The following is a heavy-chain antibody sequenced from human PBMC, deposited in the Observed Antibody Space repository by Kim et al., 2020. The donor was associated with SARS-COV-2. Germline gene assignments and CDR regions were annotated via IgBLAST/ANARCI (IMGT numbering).Heavy chain of an antibody. CDR2: ISYDGSNK. CDR3: ARVLAAAGTTNDY. J-gene: IGHJ4*02. Sequence: GGSLRLSCAASGFTFSSYAMHWVRQAPGKGLEWVAVISYDGSNKYYADSVKGRFTISRDNSKNTLYLQMNSLRAEDTAVYYCARVLAAAGTTNDYWGQGTLVTVSS. V-gene: IGHV3-30-3*01. CDR1: GFTFSSYA. D-gene: IGHD6-13*01.